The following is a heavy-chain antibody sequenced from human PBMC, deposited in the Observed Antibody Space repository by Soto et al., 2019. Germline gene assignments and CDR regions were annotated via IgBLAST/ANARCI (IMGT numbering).Heavy chain of an antibody. D-gene: IGHD3-22*01. J-gene: IGHJ4*02. CDR1: GFTFSSYG. CDR2: ISYDGSNK. Sequence: QVQLVESGGGVVQPGRSLRLSCAASGFTFSSYGMHWVRQAPGKGLEWVAVISYDGSNKYYADSVKGRFTISRDNSKNAVYLQMNSLRAEDTAVYYCAKDSKGDSSGYPDYWGQGTLVTVSS. V-gene: IGHV3-30*18. CDR3: AKDSKGDSSGYPDY.